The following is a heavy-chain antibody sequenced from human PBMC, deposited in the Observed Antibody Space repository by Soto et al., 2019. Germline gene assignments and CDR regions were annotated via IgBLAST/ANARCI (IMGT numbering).Heavy chain of an antibody. CDR3: ARGGSVNWYFDL. J-gene: IGHJ2*01. V-gene: IGHV3-74*01. CDR1: GFTFSSYW. CDR2: INSDGSST. D-gene: IGHD1-26*01. Sequence: EVQLVESGGGLVQPGGSLRLSCAASGFTFSSYWMHWVRQAPGKGLVWVSRINSDGSSTSYADSVKGRFSLSRDNAKNTLNLQMNSLRAEDTAVYYCARGGSVNWYFDLWGRGTLVTVSS.